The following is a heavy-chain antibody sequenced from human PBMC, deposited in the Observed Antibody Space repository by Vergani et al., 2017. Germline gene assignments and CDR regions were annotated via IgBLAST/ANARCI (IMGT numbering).Heavy chain of an antibody. D-gene: IGHD3-10*01. J-gene: IGHJ3*01. CDR2: INHSGST. CDR3: ASLVGLYGSGTGAFDV. V-gene: IGHV4-34*01. CDR1: GGSFSGYY. Sequence: QVQLQQWGAGLLKPSETLSLTCAVYGGSFSGYYWSWIRQPPGKGLEWIGEINHSGSTNYNPSLKSRVTISVDTSKNQFSLKLSSVTGADTAVYYCASLVGLYGSGTGAFDVWGQGTMVTVSS.